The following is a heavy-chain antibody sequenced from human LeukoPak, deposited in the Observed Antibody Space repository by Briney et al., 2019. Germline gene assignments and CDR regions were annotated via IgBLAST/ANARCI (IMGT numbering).Heavy chain of an antibody. J-gene: IGHJ6*03. V-gene: IGHV1-8*01. CDR3: ARVSSSPGYYYYYMDV. Sequence: ASVKVSCKASGYTFTSYDISWVRQATGQGLEWMGWMNPNSGNTGYAQKFQGRVTMTRNTSISTAYMELSSLRSEDTAVYYCARVSSSPGYYYYYMDVWGKGTTVTVSS. CDR2: MNPNSGNT. D-gene: IGHD6-6*01. CDR1: GYTFTSYD.